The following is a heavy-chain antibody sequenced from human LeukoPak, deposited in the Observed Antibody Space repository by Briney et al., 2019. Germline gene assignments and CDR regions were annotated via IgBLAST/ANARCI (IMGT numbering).Heavy chain of an antibody. J-gene: IGHJ6*03. CDR2: TYYRSKWYY. Sequence: SQTLSLTCAIYGDSVSSNSAAWNWIRQSPSRGLEWLGRTYYRSKWYYDYATSVKGRITINPDTSKNQFSLQLSSVTSEDTAVYCCAQSYSVRWGPESYYYFYVDVWGKGTTITVSS. CDR3: AQSYSVRWGPESYYYFYVDV. V-gene: IGHV6-1*01. CDR1: GDSVSSNSAA. D-gene: IGHD5/OR15-5a*01.